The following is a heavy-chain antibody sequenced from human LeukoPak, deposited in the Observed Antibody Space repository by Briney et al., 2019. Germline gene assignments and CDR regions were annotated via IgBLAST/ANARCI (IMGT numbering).Heavy chain of an antibody. J-gene: IGHJ6*02. D-gene: IGHD1-1*01. CDR2: ISSSSSYI. CDR1: GFTFSSYS. CDR3: ARDRYNWNDLYYYYGMDV. Sequence: GGSLRLSCAASGFTFSSYSMNWVRQAPGKGLEWVSSISSSSSYIYYADSVKGRFTISRDNAKNSLYLQMNSLRAEDTAVYYCARDRYNWNDLYYYYGMDVWGQGTTVTVSS. V-gene: IGHV3-21*01.